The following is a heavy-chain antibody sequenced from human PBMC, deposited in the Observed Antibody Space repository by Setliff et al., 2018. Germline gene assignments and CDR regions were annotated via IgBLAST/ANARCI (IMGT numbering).Heavy chain of an antibody. Sequence: PGGSLRLSCAASAFTFKNYWMTWVRQAPGKGLEWVANIKQDGSEKYYVDSVKGRFTISRDNAKNSLYLQMNSLRAEDTALYYCAREVWNYYDKSWSGYADHWGQGTLVTVSS. J-gene: IGHJ4*02. D-gene: IGHD3-3*01. CDR2: IKQDGSEK. CDR3: AREVWNYYDKSWSGYADH. CDR1: AFTFKNYW. V-gene: IGHV3-7*03.